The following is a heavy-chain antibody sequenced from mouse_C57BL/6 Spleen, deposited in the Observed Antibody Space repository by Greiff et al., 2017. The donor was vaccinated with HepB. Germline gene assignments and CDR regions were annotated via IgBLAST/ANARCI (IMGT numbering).Heavy chain of an antibody. J-gene: IGHJ2*01. CDR1: GYTFTSYW. CDR2: IDPSDSET. CDR3: ARGPKRYGNYVSY. V-gene: IGHV1-52*01. Sequence: QVQLQQPGAELVRPGSSVKLSCKASGYTFTSYWMHWVKQRPIQGLEWIGNIDPSDSETHYNQKFKDKATLTVDKSSSTAYMQLSSLTSEDSAVYYCARGPKRYGNYVSYWGQGTTLTVSS. D-gene: IGHD2-1*01.